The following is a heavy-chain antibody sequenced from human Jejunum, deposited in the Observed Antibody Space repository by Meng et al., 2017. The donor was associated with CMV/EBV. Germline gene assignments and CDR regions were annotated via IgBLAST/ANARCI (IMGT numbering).Heavy chain of an antibody. D-gene: IGHD2-21*01. CDR2: LNQAGNDK. CDR3: AKDLYYGDPAAFPL. V-gene: IGHV3-7*01. J-gene: IGHJ3*01. CDR1: GFTFSGFW. Sequence: SGFTFSGFWMPWVRLAPGKGLEWVACLNQAGNDKYYVDSVKGRFTISRDNAKNSLYLQMDSLRAEDTAVYYCAKDLYYGDPAAFPLWGQGTMVTVSS.